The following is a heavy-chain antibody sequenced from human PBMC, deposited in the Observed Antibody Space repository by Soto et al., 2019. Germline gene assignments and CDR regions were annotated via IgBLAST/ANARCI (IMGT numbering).Heavy chain of an antibody. V-gene: IGHV4-30-4*08. CDR1: GGSIINNHYY. CDR3: ARASMIGVPGFFDV. J-gene: IGHJ2*01. D-gene: IGHD3-22*01. CDR2: IYYSGST. Sequence: SETLSVTCTVSGGSIINNHYYWNFIRQPPGRDLEWIGYIYYSGSTYYHPSLESRLTISIDTSKNQFSLKLSSVTAADTAVYYCARASMIGVPGFFDVWGRGTLVTVSS.